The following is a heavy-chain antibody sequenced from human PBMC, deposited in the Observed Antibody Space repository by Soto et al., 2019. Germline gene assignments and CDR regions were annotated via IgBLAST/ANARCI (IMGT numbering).Heavy chain of an antibody. Sequence: SETLSLTFSIYSGSFSCYCWSWIRQAPGKGLEWIGEISQSGNTNYSPSLKSRVSISIDTSKKQFSLNLASVSAADTAVYYCARAPKVSGSSQTRPDFWGQGTLVTVSS. D-gene: IGHD6-6*01. J-gene: IGHJ4*02. V-gene: IGHV4-34*01. CDR2: ISQSGNT. CDR3: ARAPKVSGSSQTRPDF. CDR1: SGSFSCYC.